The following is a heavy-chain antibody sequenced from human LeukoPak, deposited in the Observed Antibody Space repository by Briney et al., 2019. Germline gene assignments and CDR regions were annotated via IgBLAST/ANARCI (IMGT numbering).Heavy chain of an antibody. Sequence: PGGSLRLSCAASGFTFSSYGMHWVRQAPGKGLEWVAFIRYDGSNKYYADSVKGRFTISRDNSKNTLYLQMNSLRAEDTAVYYCAPQYNWNYWNPGYWGQGTLVTVSS. V-gene: IGHV3-30*02. J-gene: IGHJ4*02. CDR3: APQYNWNYWNPGY. CDR1: GFTFSSYG. D-gene: IGHD1-7*01. CDR2: IRYDGSNK.